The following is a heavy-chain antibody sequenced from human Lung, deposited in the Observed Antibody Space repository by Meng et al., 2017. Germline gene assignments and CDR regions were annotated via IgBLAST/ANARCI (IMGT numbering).Heavy chain of an antibody. D-gene: IGHD5-12*01. V-gene: IGHV3-21*02. CDR1: GFTFKSYH. CDR2: ISTDSRNI. CDR3: AKEPGGYDPGNYDY. Sequence: DVQLVESGGGLVKPGGSLSLSCAASGFTFKSYHMNWVRQAPGKGPAYVSSISTDSRNIYYADSVKGRFTISRDNSKNTVHLHMRSLRVEDTGVYYCAKEPGGYDPGNYDYWGKGTLVTVSS. J-gene: IGHJ4*02.